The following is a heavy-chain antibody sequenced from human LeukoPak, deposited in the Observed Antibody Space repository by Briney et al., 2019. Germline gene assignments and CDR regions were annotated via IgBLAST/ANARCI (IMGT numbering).Heavy chain of an antibody. D-gene: IGHD1-26*01. CDR3: ARGAVGATDY. CDR1: GFTFSSYT. Sequence: TGGSLRLSCAASGFTFSSYTMNWVRPAPGKGLEWVSYISSSSSTIYYEDSVKGRFTISRDNAKNSLYLQMNSLRAWDPAVYYCARGAVGATDYWGQGTLVTVSS. V-gene: IGHV3-48*01. CDR2: ISSSSSTI. J-gene: IGHJ4*02.